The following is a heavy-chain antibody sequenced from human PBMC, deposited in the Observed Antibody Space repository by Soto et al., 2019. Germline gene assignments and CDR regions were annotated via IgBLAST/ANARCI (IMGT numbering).Heavy chain of an antibody. CDR1: GYTFTSYA. CDR3: ARDPEDYGYDY. J-gene: IGHJ4*02. D-gene: IGHD4-17*01. Sequence: ASVKVSCKASGYTFTSYAMHWVRQAPGQRLEWMGWINPGNGTANYAQKFQGRVTITTDESTSTAYMELSSLRSEDTTVYYCARDPEDYGYDYWGQGTLITVS. V-gene: IGHV1-3*01. CDR2: INPGNGTA.